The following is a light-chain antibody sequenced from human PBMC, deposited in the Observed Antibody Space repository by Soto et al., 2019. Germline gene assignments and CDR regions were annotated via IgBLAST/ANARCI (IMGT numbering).Light chain of an antibody. V-gene: IGKV1-5*03. CDR2: KAS. CDR3: QQYNSYSSTT. Sequence: DVQMTQSPSTLSASVGDRVTITCRASQSISAWLAWYQQKPGKAPNLLIYKASTLESGVPSRFSGSGSGTELTLTISSLQPDDFATYYCQQYNSYSSTTFGQGTRLEIK. CDR1: QSISAW. J-gene: IGKJ5*01.